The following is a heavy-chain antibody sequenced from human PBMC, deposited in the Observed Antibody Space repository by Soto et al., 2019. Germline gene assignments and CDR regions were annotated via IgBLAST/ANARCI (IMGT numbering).Heavy chain of an antibody. CDR1: GGSISSYY. D-gene: IGHD6-13*01. CDR2: IYYSGST. CDR3: ARDIAAYAFDL. J-gene: IGHJ3*01. V-gene: IGHV4-59*01. Sequence: QVQLQESGPGLVKPSETLSLTCTVSGGSISSYYWSWIRQPPAKGLEWIGYIYYSGSTNSNPSLKSRVTISVDTSKNQFSLKLSSVTAADTAVYFCARDIAAYAFDLWGRGTMVTVSS.